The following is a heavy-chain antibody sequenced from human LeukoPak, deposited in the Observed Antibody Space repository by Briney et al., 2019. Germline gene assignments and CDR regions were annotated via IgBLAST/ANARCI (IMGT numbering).Heavy chain of an antibody. D-gene: IGHD6-19*01. CDR3: ARGGWYYFDY. J-gene: IGHJ4*02. CDR2: IKQDGSEI. Sequence: PGGSLRLSCAASGFSFSGYWMSWVRQAPGKGLEWVACIKQDGSEIYYVDSVKGRFTISRDNAKNSLYLQMNSLRAEDTAVYYRARGGWYYFDYWGQRTLVTVPS. CDR1: GFSFSGYW. V-gene: IGHV3-7*04.